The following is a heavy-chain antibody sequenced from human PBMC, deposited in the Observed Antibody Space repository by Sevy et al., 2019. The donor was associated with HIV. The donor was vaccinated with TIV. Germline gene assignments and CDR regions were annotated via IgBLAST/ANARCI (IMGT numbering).Heavy chain of an antibody. D-gene: IGHD2-15*01. CDR1: GYTLIEFS. CDR3: ATGLPGEYVDCSSCYSDYFAY. J-gene: IGHJ4*02. Sequence: ASVKVSCKVSGYTLIEFSMHWVRQAPGKGLEWMGGFDPEDGETIYAQRFQGRVTMTEDTSTDTAYMELSSLRSEDTAVYYRATGLPGEYVDCSSCYSDYFAYWGQGTLVTVSS. CDR2: FDPEDGET. V-gene: IGHV1-24*01.